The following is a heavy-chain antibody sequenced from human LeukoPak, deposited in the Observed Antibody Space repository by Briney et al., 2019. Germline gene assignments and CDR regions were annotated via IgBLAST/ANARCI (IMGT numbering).Heavy chain of an antibody. V-gene: IGHV4-34*01. CDR2: INHSGST. CDR1: GGSFSGYY. J-gene: IGHJ5*02. CDR3: ARKLRFWSGYYTYWFDP. Sequence: PSETLSLICAVYGGSFSGYYWSWIRQPPGKGLEWIGEINHSGSTNYNPSLKSRVTISVDTSKNQFSLKLSSVTAADTAVYYCARKLRFWSGYYTYWFDPWGQGILVTVSS. D-gene: IGHD3-3*01.